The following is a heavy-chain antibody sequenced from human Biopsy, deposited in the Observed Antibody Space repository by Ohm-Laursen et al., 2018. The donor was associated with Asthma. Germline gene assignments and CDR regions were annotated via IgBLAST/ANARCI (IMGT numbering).Heavy chain of an antibody. CDR2: ISYDGNHK. J-gene: IGHJ4*02. CDR3: AKRRGYSGHDNDY. CDR1: GFVFRSFG. Sequence: SLRLSCAAPGFVFRSFGMHWVRQAPGKGLEWVAVISYDGNHKFYEDSVKGRFTISRDNSKNTLYLQMNSLRTEDTAVYYCAKRRGYSGHDNDYWGQGTLVSVSS. V-gene: IGHV3-30*18. D-gene: IGHD5-12*01.